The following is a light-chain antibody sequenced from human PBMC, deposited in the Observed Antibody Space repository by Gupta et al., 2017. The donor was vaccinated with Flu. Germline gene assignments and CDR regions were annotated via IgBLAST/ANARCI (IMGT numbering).Light chain of an antibody. CDR1: SGSIGSNY. V-gene: IGLV6-57*03. J-gene: IGLJ3*02. CDR3: QSFDVTTRSWV. CDR2: EDN. Sequence: NFLLTQPHSVSESPGKTVTISCARSSGSIGSNYVQWFQQRPGSAPTTVMYEDNQRPSGVPDRFSGSPESSSNSASLIISGLKTEDEADYYGQSFDVTTRSWVFGGGTKLTVL.